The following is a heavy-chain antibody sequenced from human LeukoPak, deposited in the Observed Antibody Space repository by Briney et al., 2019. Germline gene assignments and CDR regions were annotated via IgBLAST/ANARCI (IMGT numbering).Heavy chain of an antibody. CDR3: ARRYSGYNYYYYYGMDV. CDR2: INRSGST. D-gene: IGHD5-12*01. J-gene: IGHJ6*04. Sequence: PSGTLSLTCAVYSGSFSGYYWSWIRQPPGKGLEWIGEINRSGSTNYNPSLKSRVTISVDTSKNQFSLKLSSVTAADTAVYYCARRYSGYNYYYYYGMDVWGKGTTVTVSS. V-gene: IGHV4-34*01. CDR1: SGSFSGYY.